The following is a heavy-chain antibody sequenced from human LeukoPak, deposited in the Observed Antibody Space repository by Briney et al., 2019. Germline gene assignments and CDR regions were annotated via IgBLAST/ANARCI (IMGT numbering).Heavy chain of an antibody. Sequence: PSETLSLTCTVSGYSISSGYYWGWIRQPPGKGLEWIGSIYHSGSTYYNPSLKSRVTILVDTSKNQFSLKLSSVTTADTAVYYCAISRDDYGDFDYWGQGTLVTVSS. D-gene: IGHD4-17*01. J-gene: IGHJ4*02. CDR3: AISRDDYGDFDY. CDR1: GYSISSGYY. CDR2: IYHSGST. V-gene: IGHV4-38-2*02.